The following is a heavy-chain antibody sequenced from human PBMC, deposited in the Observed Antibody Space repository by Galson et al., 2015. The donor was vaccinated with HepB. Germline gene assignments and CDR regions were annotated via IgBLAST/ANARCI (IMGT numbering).Heavy chain of an antibody. D-gene: IGHD6-19*01. CDR2: IWYDGSNK. J-gene: IGHJ6*02. Sequence: SLRLSCAASGFTFSSYGMHWVRQAPGKGLEWVAVIWYDGSNKYYADSVKGRFTISRDNSKNTLYLQMYSLRAEDTAVYYCARQSGWLVGYYYGMDVWGQGTTVTVSS. CDR3: ARQSGWLVGYYYGMDV. V-gene: IGHV3-33*01. CDR1: GFTFSSYG.